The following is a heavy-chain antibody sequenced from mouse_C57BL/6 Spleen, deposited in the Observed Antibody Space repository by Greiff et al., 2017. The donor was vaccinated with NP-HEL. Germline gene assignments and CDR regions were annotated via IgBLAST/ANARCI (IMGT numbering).Heavy chain of an antibody. CDR3: ARTTVDYAMDY. CDR2: IYPGDGDT. V-gene: IGHV1-82*01. Sequence: VMLVESGPELVKPGASVKISCKASGYAFSSSWMNWVKQRPGKGLEWIGRIYPGDGDTNYNGKFKGKATLTADKSSSTAYMQLSSLTSEDSAVYFCARTTVDYAMDYWGQGTSVTVSS. D-gene: IGHD1-1*01. J-gene: IGHJ4*01. CDR1: GYAFSSSW.